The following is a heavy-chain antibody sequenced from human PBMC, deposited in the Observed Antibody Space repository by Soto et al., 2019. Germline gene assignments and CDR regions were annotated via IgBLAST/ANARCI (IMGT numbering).Heavy chain of an antibody. V-gene: IGHV1-69*13. J-gene: IGHJ6*02. D-gene: IGHD6-13*01. CDR1: GGTFSSYP. CDR3: ASADYSSSWYGLVNYYYYGMDV. Sequence: SVKVSCRASGGTFSSYPISWVRQAPGQGLEWMGGIIPIFGTANYAQKFQGRVTITADESTSTAYMELSSLRSEDTAVYYCASADYSSSWYGLVNYYYYGMDVWGQGTTVTVSS. CDR2: IIPIFGTA.